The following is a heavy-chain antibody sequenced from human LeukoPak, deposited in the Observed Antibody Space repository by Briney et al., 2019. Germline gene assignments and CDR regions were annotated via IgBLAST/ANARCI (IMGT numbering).Heavy chain of an antibody. CDR1: GFTFSSYA. J-gene: IGHJ3*02. V-gene: IGHV3-30-3*01. CDR2: ISYDGSNK. Sequence: AGGSLRLSRAASGFTFSSYAMHWVRQAPGKGLEWVAVISYDGSNKYYADSVKGRFTISRDNSKNTLYLQMNSLRAEDTAVYYCARDNENYDFWSGLLDIWGQGTMVTVSS. CDR3: ARDNENYDFWSGLLDI. D-gene: IGHD3-3*01.